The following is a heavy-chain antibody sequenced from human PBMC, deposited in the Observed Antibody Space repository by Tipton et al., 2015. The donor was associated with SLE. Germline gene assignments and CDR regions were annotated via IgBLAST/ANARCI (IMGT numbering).Heavy chain of an antibody. Sequence: QLVQSGGGLVQPGGSLRLSCAASGFTFSSYAMNWVRQAPGKGLEWVSGISGSGGTTYYTDSVKGRFTISRDNSNNTLYLQMNSLRAEDTAVYYCAKGTLGYSSGWYGENFQHWGQGTLVTVSS. V-gene: IGHV3-23*04. CDR3: AKGTLGYSSGWYGENFQH. J-gene: IGHJ1*01. CDR1: GFTFSSYA. D-gene: IGHD6-19*01. CDR2: ISGSGGTT.